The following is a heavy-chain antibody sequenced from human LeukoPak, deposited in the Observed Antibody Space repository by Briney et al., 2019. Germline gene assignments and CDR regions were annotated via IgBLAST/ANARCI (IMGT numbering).Heavy chain of an antibody. CDR1: GYTFTGYY. CDR3: ARVTARIYYDSSGYYPGAFDI. D-gene: IGHD3-22*01. Sequence: GASVKVSCKASGYTFTGYYMHWVRQAPGQGLEWMGWINPNSGGTNYAQKFQGRVTMTRDTSISTAYMELSRLRSDDTAVYYCARVTARIYYDSSGYYPGAFDIWGQGKMVTVSS. J-gene: IGHJ3*02. CDR2: INPNSGGT. V-gene: IGHV1-2*02.